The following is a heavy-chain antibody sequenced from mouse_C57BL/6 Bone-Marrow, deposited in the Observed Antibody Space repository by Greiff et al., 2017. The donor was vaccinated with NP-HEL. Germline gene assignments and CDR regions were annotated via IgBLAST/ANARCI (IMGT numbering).Heavy chain of an antibody. J-gene: IGHJ4*01. CDR2: IRNKANGYTT. Sequence: DVMLVESGGGLVQPGGSLSLSCAASGFTFTDYYMSWVRQPPGKALEWLGFIRNKANGYTTEYSASVKGRFTISRDNSQSILYLQMNALRAEDSATYYCARRYYGSSSYAMDYWGQGTSVTVSS. CDR1: GFTFTDYY. V-gene: IGHV7-3*01. D-gene: IGHD1-1*01. CDR3: ARRYYGSSSYAMDY.